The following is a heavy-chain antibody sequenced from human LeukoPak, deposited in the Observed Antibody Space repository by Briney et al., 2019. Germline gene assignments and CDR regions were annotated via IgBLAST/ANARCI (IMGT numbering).Heavy chain of an antibody. D-gene: IGHD3-9*01. CDR3: ARTGLSYDILTVLDY. Sequence: SVKVSCKASGGTFSSYAISWVRQAPGQGLEWMGGIIPIFGTANYAQKFQGRVTITADKSTSTAYMELSSLRSEDTAVYYYARTGLSYDILTVLDYWGQGTLVTVSS. CDR2: IIPIFGTA. CDR1: GGTFSSYA. J-gene: IGHJ4*02. V-gene: IGHV1-69*06.